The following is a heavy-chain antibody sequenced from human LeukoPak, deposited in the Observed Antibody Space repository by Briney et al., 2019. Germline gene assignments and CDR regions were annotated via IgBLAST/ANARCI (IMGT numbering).Heavy chain of an antibody. CDR1: GGSVSSYY. CDR2: IYTSGST. Sequence: SETLSLTCTVSGGSVSSYYWSWIRQPAGKGLELIGRIYTSGSTNYNRSLKSRVTMSVDTSKNQFSLKLSSVTAADTAVYYCARSPHYDFWSGYFPWGQGTLVTVSS. V-gene: IGHV4-4*07. D-gene: IGHD3-3*01. CDR3: ARSPHYDFWSGYFP. J-gene: IGHJ5*02.